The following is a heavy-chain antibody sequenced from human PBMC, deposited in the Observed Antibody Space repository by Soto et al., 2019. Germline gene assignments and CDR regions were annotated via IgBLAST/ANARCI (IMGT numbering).Heavy chain of an antibody. CDR3: AKNPENYCCGMDV. V-gene: IGHV1-69*12. CDR2: IIPISGTA. CDR1: GGTFSSYA. J-gene: IGHJ6*02. Sequence: QVQLVQSGAEVKKPGSSVKVSCKASGGTFSSYAISWVRQAPGQGLECMGGIIPISGTADYAQKFQGRVTIAADESTSTAYMELSSLRSEDTDVYYCAKNPENYCCGMDVWGQSTAVTVCS.